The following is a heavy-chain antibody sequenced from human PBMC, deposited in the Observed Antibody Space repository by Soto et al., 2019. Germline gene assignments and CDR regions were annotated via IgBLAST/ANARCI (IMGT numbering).Heavy chain of an antibody. V-gene: IGHV3-11*01. J-gene: IGHJ4*02. CDR1: GFTFSDYY. CDR3: ARDVSYRGDGLDYGSGSGGGS. CDR2: ISSSGSTI. D-gene: IGHD3-10*01. Sequence: GGSLRLSCAASGFTFSDYYMSWIRQAPGKGLEWVSYISSSGSTIYYADSVKGRFTISRDNAKNSLYLKMNSLRAEDTAVYYWARDVSYRGDGLDYGSGSGGGSWGQGTLVTVSS.